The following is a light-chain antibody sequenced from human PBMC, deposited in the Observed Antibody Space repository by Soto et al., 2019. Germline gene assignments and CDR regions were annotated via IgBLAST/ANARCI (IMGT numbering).Light chain of an antibody. CDR3: CSYAGSRTFVI. J-gene: IGLJ2*01. CDR2: EDF. V-gene: IGLV2-23*02. Sequence: QSALTQPASVSGSPGQSITISCTGTSSDVGGYNLVSWYQQHPAKAPKLMIYEDFKRPSGISARFSASKSGNTASLTISGVQAEDEADYYCCSYAGSRTFVIFGGGTKVTVL. CDR1: SSDVGGYNL.